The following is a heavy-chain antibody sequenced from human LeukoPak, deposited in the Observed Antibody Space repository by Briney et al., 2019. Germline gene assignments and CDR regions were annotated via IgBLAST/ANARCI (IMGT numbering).Heavy chain of an antibody. CDR1: GGSISSYY. CDR2: IYYSGST. J-gene: IGHJ4*02. Sequence: PSETLSLTCTVSGGSISSYYWSWIRQPPGKGLEWIGYIYYSGSTNYNPSLKSRVTISVDTSKNQFSLKLSSVTAADTAVYYCARDAGAAALDYWGQGTLVTVSS. D-gene: IGHD6-13*01. CDR3: ARDAGAAALDY. V-gene: IGHV4-59*01.